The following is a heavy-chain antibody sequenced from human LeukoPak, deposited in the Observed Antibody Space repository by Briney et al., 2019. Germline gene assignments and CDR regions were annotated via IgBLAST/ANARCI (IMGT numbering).Heavy chain of an antibody. D-gene: IGHD3-22*01. J-gene: IGHJ4*02. Sequence: PGGSLRLSCAASGFTFSSYGMSWVRQAPGEGLEWVSAISGSGGSTYYADSVKGRFTISRDNSKNTLYLQMNSLRAEDTTVYYCAKVKAGNYYDSSGYCFDYWGQGTLVTVSS. V-gene: IGHV3-23*01. CDR2: ISGSGGST. CDR3: AKVKAGNYYDSSGYCFDY. CDR1: GFTFSSYG.